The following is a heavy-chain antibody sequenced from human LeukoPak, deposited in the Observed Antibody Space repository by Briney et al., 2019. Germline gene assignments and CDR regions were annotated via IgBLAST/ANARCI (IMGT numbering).Heavy chain of an antibody. CDR2: INHSGST. D-gene: IGHD3-22*01. V-gene: IGHV4-34*01. Sequence: SETLSLTCTVSGGSISSYYWSWIRQPPGKGLEWIGEINHSGSTNYNPSLKSRVTISVDTSKNQFSLKLSSVTAADTAVYYCARRSEYYYDSSGYAGGFDYWGQGTLVTVSS. J-gene: IGHJ4*02. CDR3: ARRSEYYYDSSGYAGGFDY. CDR1: GGSISSYY.